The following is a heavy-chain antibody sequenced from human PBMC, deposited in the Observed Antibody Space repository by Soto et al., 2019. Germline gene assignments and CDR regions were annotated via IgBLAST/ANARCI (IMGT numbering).Heavy chain of an antibody. D-gene: IGHD6-13*01. CDR2: IYYSGST. J-gene: IGHJ6*02. CDR1: GGSISSGGYY. Sequence: SETLSLTCTVSGGSISSGGYYWSWIRQHPGKGLEWIGYIYYSGSTYYNPSLKSRVTISVDTSKNQFSMKLSSVTAADTAVYYCARDSLAAAAGTHYYYYGMDVWGQGTTVTVSS. V-gene: IGHV4-31*03. CDR3: ARDSLAAAAGTHYYYYGMDV.